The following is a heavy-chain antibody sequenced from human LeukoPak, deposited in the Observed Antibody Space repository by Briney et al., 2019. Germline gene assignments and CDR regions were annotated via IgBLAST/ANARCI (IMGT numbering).Heavy chain of an antibody. V-gene: IGHV4-34*01. Sequence: SETLSLTCAVYGGSFSGYYWSWIRQPPGKGLEWIGEINHSGSTNYNPSLKSRVTISVDTSKNQFSLKLSSVTAADTAVYYCARVRGDYYGSGELSTRFDYWGQGTLVTVSS. J-gene: IGHJ4*02. CDR2: INHSGST. CDR3: ARVRGDYYGSGELSTRFDY. D-gene: IGHD3-10*01. CDR1: GGSFSGYY.